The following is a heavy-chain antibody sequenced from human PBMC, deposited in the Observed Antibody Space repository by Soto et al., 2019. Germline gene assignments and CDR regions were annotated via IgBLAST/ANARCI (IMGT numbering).Heavy chain of an antibody. CDR2: MKQDGSEK. Sequence: GGSLRLSCAAAGFTFSTYWMSWVRQAPGKGLEWGASMKQDGSEKCYVDSVKGRFTISRDNAKNSLYLEMNRLRPDDTAAYYFPRKLYSYAPCPDGWLDPWRTGTLVTVA. V-gene: IGHV3-7*01. CDR3: PRKLYSYAPCPDGWLDP. CDR1: GFTFSTYW. J-gene: IGHJ5*02. D-gene: IGHD2-21*01.